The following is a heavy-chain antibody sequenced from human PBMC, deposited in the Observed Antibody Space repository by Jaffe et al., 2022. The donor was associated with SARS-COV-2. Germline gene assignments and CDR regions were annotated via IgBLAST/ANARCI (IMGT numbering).Heavy chain of an antibody. D-gene: IGHD3-3*01. CDR2: ISYDGTNK. CDR3: AKVVHQDDFWSGYFYFYYYTMDV. J-gene: IGHJ6*02. CDR1: GFTFSTYA. Sequence: QVQLVESGGGVVQPGGSLRLSCAASGFTFSTYAMHWVRQAPGKGLEWVAVISYDGTNKYYADSVKGRFTISRDNSKNTLYLQMSSLRTEDTAMYYCAKVVHQDDFWSGYFYFYYYTMDVWGQGTTVTVSS. V-gene: IGHV3-30*18.